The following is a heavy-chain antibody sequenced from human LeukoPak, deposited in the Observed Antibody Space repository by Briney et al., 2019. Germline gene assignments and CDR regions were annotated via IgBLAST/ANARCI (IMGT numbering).Heavy chain of an antibody. CDR3: ATNSVPEF. D-gene: IGHD4-23*01. Sequence: GGPLRFSCAASGFTFSNYAMSWVRQAPGKGLEWVSAFSGGGGSSYYADSVKGRFTISRDNSKNTLYLQMKSLRPEDTAAYYCATNSVPEFWGQGTLVTVSS. CDR1: GFTFSNYA. J-gene: IGHJ4*02. V-gene: IGHV3-23*01. CDR2: FSGGGGSS.